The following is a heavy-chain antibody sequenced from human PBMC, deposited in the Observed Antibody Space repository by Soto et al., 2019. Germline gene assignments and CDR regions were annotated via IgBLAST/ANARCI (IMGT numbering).Heavy chain of an antibody. CDR1: GYSVSSSDYY. Sequence: SETMSLTCSVSGYSVSSSDYYWAWIRQPPGKGLEWIGSMLYSGLTYYNPSLKSRVTLSVDTSKNQFSVRLNSVTASDTAVYYCAPLSVSLSGPYGIHVWGQGTTVTVS. CDR3: APLSVSLSGPYGIHV. J-gene: IGHJ6*02. CDR2: MLYSGLT. V-gene: IGHV4-39*01. D-gene: IGHD2-15*01.